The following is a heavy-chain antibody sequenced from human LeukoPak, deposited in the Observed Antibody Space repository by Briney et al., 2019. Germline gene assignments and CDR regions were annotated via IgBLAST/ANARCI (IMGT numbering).Heavy chain of an antibody. V-gene: IGHV3-9*01. D-gene: IGHD2-21*02. J-gene: IGHJ4*02. CDR1: GFTFDDYA. CDR3: AKALRVTAKPFDY. Sequence: PGRSLRLSCAASGFTFDDYAMHWVRQAPGKGLEWVSGISWNSGSIGYADSVKGRFTISRDNAKNSLYLQMNSLRAEDTALYYCAKALRVTAKPFDYWGQGTLVTVSS. CDR2: ISWNSGSI.